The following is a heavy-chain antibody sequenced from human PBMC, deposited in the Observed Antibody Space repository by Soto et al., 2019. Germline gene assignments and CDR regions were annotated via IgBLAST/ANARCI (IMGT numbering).Heavy chain of an antibody. J-gene: IGHJ5*02. CDR1: GGSISDYH. D-gene: IGHD6-13*01. CDR2: IYYSGST. CDR3: ARHGSSSWSNWIDP. Sequence: PSETLSLTCTVSGGSISDYHWSWIRQSPGKGLEWIGYIYYSGSTDYNPSLKSRVTILVDTSKNQFSLKVSSVTAADTAVYYCARHGSSSWSNWIDPWGQGTPVTVSS. V-gene: IGHV4-59*08.